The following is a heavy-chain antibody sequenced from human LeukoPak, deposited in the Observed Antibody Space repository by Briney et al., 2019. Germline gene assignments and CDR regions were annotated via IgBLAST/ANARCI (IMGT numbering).Heavy chain of an antibody. V-gene: IGHV5-51*01. Sequence: GESLKISCKGSGYSFNSYWIGGGRQVPGKGLEWMGIIHPGDSHSRYNPSFQGQVTMSADKSISTTYLQWTSLKASDTAMYYCARLAVGATQFSDGMDVWGQGTAVSVSS. CDR1: GYSFNSYW. D-gene: IGHD1-26*01. CDR2: IHPGDSHS. CDR3: ARLAVGATQFSDGMDV. J-gene: IGHJ6*02.